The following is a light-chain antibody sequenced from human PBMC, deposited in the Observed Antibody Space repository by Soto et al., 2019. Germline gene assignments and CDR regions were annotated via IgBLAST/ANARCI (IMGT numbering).Light chain of an antibody. CDR2: GAS. J-gene: IGKJ4*02. CDR3: QQYNNWPPLT. V-gene: IGKV3-15*01. Sequence: EIVMTQSPATLSVSPGERATLSCRASQSVSSNLAWYQQKPGQAPRLLIYGASTRATGIPARFSGSGSGTEFSPTISSRLSEDFAVYYCQQYNNWPPLTFGGGTKVEIK. CDR1: QSVSSN.